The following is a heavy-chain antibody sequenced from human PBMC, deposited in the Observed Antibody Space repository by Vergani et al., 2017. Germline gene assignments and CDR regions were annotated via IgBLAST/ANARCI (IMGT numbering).Heavy chain of an antibody. CDR2: IYSGGST. D-gene: IGHD6-19*01. Sequence: EVQLVESGGGLVQPGGSLRLSCAASGFTVSSNYMSWVRQAPGKGLEWVSVIYSGGSTYYADSVKGRFIISRDNSKNTLYLQMNSLRAEDTAVYYCARDVSSGWYLFDYWGQGTLVTVSS. CDR3: ARDVSSGWYLFDY. J-gene: IGHJ4*02. CDR1: GFTVSSNY. V-gene: IGHV3-66*02.